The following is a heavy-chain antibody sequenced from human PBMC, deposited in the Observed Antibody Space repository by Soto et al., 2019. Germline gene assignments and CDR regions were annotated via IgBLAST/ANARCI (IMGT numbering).Heavy chain of an antibody. CDR1: GGSMSSYH. D-gene: IGHD2-15*01. Sequence: SETLSLTCTVSGGSMSSYHWTWLRQSPGRGLEWIGYISYSGSTYYNPSLKSRVTISADTSKNQFSLRMNSMIAADTAVYYCARADPDASVGYWGQGTLVTVSS. V-gene: IGHV4-59*01. CDR2: ISYSGST. J-gene: IGHJ4*02. CDR3: ARADPDASVGY.